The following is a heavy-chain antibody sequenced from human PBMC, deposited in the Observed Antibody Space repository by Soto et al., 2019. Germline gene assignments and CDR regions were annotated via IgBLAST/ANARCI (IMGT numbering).Heavy chain of an antibody. CDR2: INHSGST. V-gene: IGHV4-34*01. D-gene: IGHD3-22*01. J-gene: IGHJ4*02. Sequence: PSGTLALTCAVYGGSLRGYYWSGIRQPPGKGLEWIGEINHSGSTNYNPSLKSRVTISVDTSKNQFSLKLSSVTAADTAVYYCARGGVDYYDSSGYYFSPYYFDYWGQGTLVTVSS. CDR3: ARGGVDYYDSSGYYFSPYYFDY. CDR1: GGSLRGYY.